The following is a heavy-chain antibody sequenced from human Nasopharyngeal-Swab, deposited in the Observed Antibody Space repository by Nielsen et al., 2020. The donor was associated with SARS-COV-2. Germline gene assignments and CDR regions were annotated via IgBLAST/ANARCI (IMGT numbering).Heavy chain of an antibody. CDR3: ARVGQQLVRGLRY. Sequence: GGSLRLSCAASGFTFSSYALSWVRKAPGKGLEWVSGFSSGGSTYYADSVKGRFTISRDNSQNTLYMQMNSLRAEDTAVYYCARVGQQLVRGLRYWGQGTLVTVSS. V-gene: IGHV3-23*01. CDR1: GFTFSSYA. D-gene: IGHD6-13*01. J-gene: IGHJ4*02. CDR2: FSSGGST.